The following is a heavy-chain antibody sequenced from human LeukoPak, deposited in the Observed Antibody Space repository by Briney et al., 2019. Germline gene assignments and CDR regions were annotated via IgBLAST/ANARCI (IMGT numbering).Heavy chain of an antibody. CDR3: ARGRYYMDV. CDR2: ISSSSSTI. J-gene: IGHJ6*03. CDR1: GLTFSSYS. V-gene: IGHV3-48*01. Sequence: GGSMRLSCAASGLTFSSYSMNWVRQAPGKGLEWVSYISSSSSTIYYADSVKGRFTISRDNAKNSLYLQMNSLRAEDTAVYYCARGRYYMDVWGKGTTVTVSS.